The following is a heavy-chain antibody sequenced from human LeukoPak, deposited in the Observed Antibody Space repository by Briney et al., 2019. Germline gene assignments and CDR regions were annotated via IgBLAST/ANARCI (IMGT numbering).Heavy chain of an antibody. D-gene: IGHD4-17*01. V-gene: IGHV4-30-2*01. J-gene: IGHJ2*01. CDR1: GGSISSGGYS. CDR3: ARGATHDYGDASAYWYFDL. CDR2: IYHSGST. Sequence: PSQTLSLTCAVSGGSISSGGYSWSWIRQPPEKGLEWIGYIYHSGSTYYNPSLKSRVTISVDRSKNQFSLKLSSVTAADTAVYYCARGATHDYGDASAYWYFDLWGRGTLVTVSS.